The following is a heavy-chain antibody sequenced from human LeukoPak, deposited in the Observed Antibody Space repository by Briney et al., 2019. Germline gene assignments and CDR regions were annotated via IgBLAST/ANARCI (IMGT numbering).Heavy chain of an antibody. CDR2: INHSGST. CDR3: ARHNWNFDY. J-gene: IGHJ4*02. V-gene: IGHV4-34*01. D-gene: IGHD1-1*01. CDR1: GGSISSGGYS. Sequence: SETLSLTCAVSGGSISSGGYSWSWIRQPPGKGLEWTGEINHSGSTNYNPSLKSRVTISVDTSKNQFSLKLSSVTAADTAVYYCARHNWNFDYWGQGTLVTVSS.